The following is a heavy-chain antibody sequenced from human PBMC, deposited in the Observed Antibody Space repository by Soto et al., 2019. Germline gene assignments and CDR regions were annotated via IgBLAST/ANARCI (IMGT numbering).Heavy chain of an antibody. CDR1: GGSISSYY. CDR3: ARGPRWIAAAGPYYFDY. CDR2: IYYSGST. Sequence: SETLSLTCTVSGGSISSYYWSWIRQPPGKGLEWIGYIYYSGSTNYNPSLKSRVTISVDTSKNQFSLKLSSVTAADTAVYYCARGPRWIAAAGPYYFDYWGQGTLVTVSS. J-gene: IGHJ4*02. V-gene: IGHV4-59*01. D-gene: IGHD6-13*01.